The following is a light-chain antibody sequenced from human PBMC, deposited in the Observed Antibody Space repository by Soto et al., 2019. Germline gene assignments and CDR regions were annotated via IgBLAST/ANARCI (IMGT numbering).Light chain of an antibody. J-gene: IGLJ2*01. CDR1: SSDVGGYNY. CDR2: EVS. CDR3: SAYTSRSTLEV. Sequence: QSALTQPASVSGSPGPSSTISCTGTSSDVGGYNYVSWYPQHQGKAPKLMIYEVSNRRSGVSNRFSGSKSGNTASLTISGLQAEDEADYYFSAYTSRSTLEVFGGGTKLPVL. V-gene: IGLV2-14*01.